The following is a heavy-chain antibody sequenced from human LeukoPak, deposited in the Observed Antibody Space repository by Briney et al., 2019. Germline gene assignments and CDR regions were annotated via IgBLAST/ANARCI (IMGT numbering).Heavy chain of an antibody. D-gene: IGHD3-22*01. Sequence: ASVKVSCKASGYTFISYGISWVRQAPGQGLEWMGWISAYNGNTNYAQKLQGRVTMTTDTSTSTAYMELRSLRSDDTAVYYCARDFSSYYYDSSGYYPCGYWGQGTLVTVSS. V-gene: IGHV1-18*01. J-gene: IGHJ4*02. CDR3: ARDFSSYYYDSSGYYPCGY. CDR1: GYTFISYG. CDR2: ISAYNGNT.